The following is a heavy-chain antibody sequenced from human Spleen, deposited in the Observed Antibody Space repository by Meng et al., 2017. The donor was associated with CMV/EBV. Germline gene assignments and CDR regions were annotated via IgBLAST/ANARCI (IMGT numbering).Heavy chain of an antibody. D-gene: IGHD6-13*01. CDR3: ARDAVEQQLVLSP. CDR1: GFTFSSYA. Sequence: CAASGFTFSSYAMHWVRQAPGKGLEWVAVISYDGSNKYYADSVKGRFTISRDNSKNTLYLQMNSLRAEDTAVYYCARDAVEQQLVLSPWGQGTLVTVSS. J-gene: IGHJ5*02. V-gene: IGHV3-30*04. CDR2: ISYDGSNK.